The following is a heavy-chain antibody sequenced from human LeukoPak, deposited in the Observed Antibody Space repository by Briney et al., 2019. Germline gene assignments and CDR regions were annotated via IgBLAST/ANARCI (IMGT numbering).Heavy chain of an antibody. D-gene: IGHD5-12*01. CDR1: GFTFSSYA. CDR2: ISNSGGRT. V-gene: IGHV3-23*01. CDR3: AKSYNGYESKPDY. J-gene: IGHJ4*02. Sequence: GGSLRLSCAASGFTFSSYAMSWVRQAPGKGLEWVSSISNSGGRTFYTDSVKGRFTISRDNSKITLYLQMNSLRAEDTAVYYRAKSYNGYESKPDYWGQGTLVTVSS.